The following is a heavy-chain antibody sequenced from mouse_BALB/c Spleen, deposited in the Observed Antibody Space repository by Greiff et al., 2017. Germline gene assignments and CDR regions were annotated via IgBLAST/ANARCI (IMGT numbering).Heavy chain of an antibody. D-gene: IGHD1-1*01. J-gene: IGHJ2*01. Sequence: QHSQTLSLTCSFSGFSLSTSGMGVGWIRQPSGKGLEWLAHIWWDDDKYYNPSLKSQLTISKDTSRNQVFLKITSVDTADTATYYCARILYYYGSSSLFDYWGQGTTLTVSS. V-gene: IGHV8-8*01. CDR3: ARILYYYGSSSLFDY. CDR1: GFSLSTSGMG. CDR2: IWWDDDK.